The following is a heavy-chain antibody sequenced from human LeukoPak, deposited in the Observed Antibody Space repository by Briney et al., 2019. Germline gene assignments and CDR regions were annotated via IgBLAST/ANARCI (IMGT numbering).Heavy chain of an antibody. CDR3: ATGHGEWVPRD. CDR1: GYTFTGYY. Sequence: ASVKVSCKASGYTFTGYYMHWERQAPGQGREWMGWINPNSGGTNYAQKFEGRVTMTRARSISTAYMGLSRMRSDDTAVYYCATGHGEWVPRDWGQGTLVTVSS. J-gene: IGHJ4*02. D-gene: IGHD2-8*01. V-gene: IGHV1-2*02. CDR2: INPNSGGT.